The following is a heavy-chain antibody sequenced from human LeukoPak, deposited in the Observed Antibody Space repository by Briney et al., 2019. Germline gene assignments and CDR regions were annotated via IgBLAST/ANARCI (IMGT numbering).Heavy chain of an antibody. J-gene: IGHJ4*02. Sequence: SETLSLTCTVSGGSISSYYWSWIRQPPGKGLEWIGYIYYSGYTNYNPSLKSRVTISVDTSKNQFSLKLSSVTAADTAVYYCARDSYYYDSSGYYRLDYWGQGTLVTVSS. CDR2: IYYSGYT. V-gene: IGHV4-59*12. CDR1: GGSISSYY. D-gene: IGHD3-22*01. CDR3: ARDSYYYDSSGYYRLDY.